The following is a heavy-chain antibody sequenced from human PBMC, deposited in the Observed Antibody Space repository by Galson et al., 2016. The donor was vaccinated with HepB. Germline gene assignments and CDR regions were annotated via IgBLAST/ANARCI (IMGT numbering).Heavy chain of an antibody. J-gene: IGHJ4*02. CDR1: GYSFTRYW. D-gene: IGHD1-26*01. CDR2: IDPSDSYT. CDR3: ARGLIVGATTTPDY. Sequence: QSGAEVKKPGESLRISCKASGYSFTRYWITWVRQMPGKGLEWMGRIDPSDSYTNYSPSFQGHVTISVDKSITTAYLQWSSLKASDTGIYYCARGLIVGATTTPDYWGQGTLVTVSS. V-gene: IGHV5-10-1*01.